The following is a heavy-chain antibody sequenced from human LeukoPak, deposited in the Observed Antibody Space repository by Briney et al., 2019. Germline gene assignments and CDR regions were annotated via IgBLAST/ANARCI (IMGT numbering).Heavy chain of an antibody. Sequence: SETLSLTCTVSGGSISSSSYYWGWIRQPPGKGLEWIGSICYSGSTYYNPSLKSRVTISVDTSKNQFSLKLSSVTAADTAVYYCYHYDTSGYSPWYYYYSLDVWGQGTTVTVSS. V-gene: IGHV4-39*07. CDR2: ICYSGST. D-gene: IGHD3-22*01. CDR1: GGSISSSSYY. CDR3: YHYDTSGYSPWYYYYSLDV. J-gene: IGHJ6*02.